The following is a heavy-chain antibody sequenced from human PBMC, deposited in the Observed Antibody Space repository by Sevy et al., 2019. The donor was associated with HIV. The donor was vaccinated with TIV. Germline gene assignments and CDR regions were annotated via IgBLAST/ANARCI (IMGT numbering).Heavy chain of an antibody. CDR3: AKVPGYSYGLALWYFDL. CDR2: ISWNSASV. D-gene: IGHD5-18*01. Sequence: GGSLRLSCAASGFTFDNHAMHWVRQTPGKGLEWVSGISWNSASVAYADSVKGRFTISRDNAKKSLYLQMNSLRSEDTALYYCAKVPGYSYGLALWYFDLWGRGTLVTVSS. V-gene: IGHV3-9*01. J-gene: IGHJ2*01. CDR1: GFTFDNHA.